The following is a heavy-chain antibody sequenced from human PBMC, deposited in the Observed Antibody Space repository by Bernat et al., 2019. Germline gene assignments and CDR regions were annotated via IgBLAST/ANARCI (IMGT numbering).Heavy chain of an antibody. CDR2: ILGSGDST. CDR1: GFMFTKYA. CDR3: ARDKDGGYAFDH. Sequence: EVELVESGGTLVQPGGSLRLSCAASGFMFTKYAMHWARQAPGKGPEYLSSILGSGDSTQYANSVKGRFIISRDNSKNTLYLHMSSLRPDDMAVYYCARDKDGGYAFDHWGQGTLVTVSS. D-gene: IGHD5-12*01. V-gene: IGHV3-64*01. J-gene: IGHJ4*02.